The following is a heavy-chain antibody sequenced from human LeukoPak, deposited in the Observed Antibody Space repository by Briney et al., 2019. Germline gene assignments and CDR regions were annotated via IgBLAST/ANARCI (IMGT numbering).Heavy chain of an antibody. CDR3: AKERGCSGGSCYSAAFDI. CDR1: GFTFSSYG. CDR2: ISYDGSNK. V-gene: IGHV3-30*18. Sequence: GGSLRLSCAASGFTFSSYGMHWVRQAPGKGLEWVAVISYDGSNKYYVDSVKGRFTISRDNSKNTLYLQMNSLRAEDTAVYYCAKERGCSGGSCYSAAFDIWGQGTMVTVSS. D-gene: IGHD2-15*01. J-gene: IGHJ3*02.